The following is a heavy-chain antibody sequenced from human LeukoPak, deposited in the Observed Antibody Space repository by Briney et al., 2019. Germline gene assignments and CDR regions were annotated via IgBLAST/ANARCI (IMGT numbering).Heavy chain of an antibody. V-gene: IGHV3-21*01. Sequence: GGSLRLSCKVSGFTFSSYSMNWVRQAPGKGLEWVSYITSRSSDIYYADSVKGRFTISRDSAKTSLYLQMNSLRAEDTAVYYCASTYDYVWGSFRTGYFDYWGQGTLVTVSS. CDR1: GFTFSSYS. D-gene: IGHD3-16*02. CDR3: ASTYDYVWGSFRTGYFDY. J-gene: IGHJ4*02. CDR2: ITSRSSDI.